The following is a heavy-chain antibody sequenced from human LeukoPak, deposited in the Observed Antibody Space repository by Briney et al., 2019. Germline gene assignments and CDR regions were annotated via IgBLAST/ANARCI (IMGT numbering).Heavy chain of an antibody. CDR1: GGSISSYY. V-gene: IGHV4-59*01. CDR3: ARENSGSYREFDY. J-gene: IGHJ4*02. CDR2: LYDSVRT. Sequence: SETLSLTCTVSGGSISSYYWSWIRQPPGKGLEWIAYLYDSVRTKDNPSLKGRVTLSADTSKNQHSLRLSSVTAADTAVYYCARENSGSYREFDYWGQGTLVTVSS. D-gene: IGHD1-26*01.